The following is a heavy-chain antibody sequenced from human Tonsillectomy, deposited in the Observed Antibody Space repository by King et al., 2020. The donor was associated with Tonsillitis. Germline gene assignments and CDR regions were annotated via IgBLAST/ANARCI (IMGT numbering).Heavy chain of an antibody. D-gene: IGHD6-13*01. Sequence: QLVQSGGGLVQPGGSLRLSCADSGFTFSSYWMTWVRQAPGKGLEWVANIKQDGSEKYYVDSVKGRFTISRDNAKNSLYLQMNSLRADDTAVYYCAGGGSSWYVSYCDYWGQGTLVTVSS. CDR2: IKQDGSEK. V-gene: IGHV3-7*01. J-gene: IGHJ4*02. CDR1: GFTFSSYW. CDR3: AGGGSSWYVSYCDY.